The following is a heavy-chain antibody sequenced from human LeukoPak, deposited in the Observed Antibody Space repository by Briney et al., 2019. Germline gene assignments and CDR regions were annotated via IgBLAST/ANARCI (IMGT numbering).Heavy chain of an antibody. CDR2: IYYSGST. Sequence: PSETLSLTCTVSGGSVSSGGYYWSWIRQHPGKGLEWIGYIYYSGSTYYNPSLKSRVTISVDRSKNQFSLKLSSVTAADTAVYYCASGLWFGALDYWGQGTLVTVSS. V-gene: IGHV4-31*03. CDR1: GGSVSSGGYY. J-gene: IGHJ4*02. D-gene: IGHD3-10*01. CDR3: ASGLWFGALDY.